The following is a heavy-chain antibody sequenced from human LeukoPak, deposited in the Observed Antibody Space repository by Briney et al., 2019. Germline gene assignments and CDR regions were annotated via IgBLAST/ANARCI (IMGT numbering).Heavy chain of an antibody. D-gene: IGHD3-16*01. CDR2: ITHSGST. V-gene: IGHV4-34*01. CDR3: ARRTRSGDFRFDY. CDR1: GGPFSTYS. Sequence: SETLSLTCAVKGGPFSTYSWTWIRQTPGKGLEWIGEITHSGSTSFNPSLKSRVAMSIDSSKCQFPLTLDSVTAADTAVYYCARRTRSGDFRFDYWGQGTLVTVSS. J-gene: IGHJ4*02.